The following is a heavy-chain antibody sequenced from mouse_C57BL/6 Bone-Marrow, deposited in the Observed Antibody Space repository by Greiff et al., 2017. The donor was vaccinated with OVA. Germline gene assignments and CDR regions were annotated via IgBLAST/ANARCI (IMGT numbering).Heavy chain of an antibody. V-gene: IGHV3-8*01. D-gene: IGHD2-5*01. CDR3: ARSNYDYAKDY. CDR2: ISYSGST. Sequence: EVMLVESGPGLAKPSQSLSLTCSVTGYSITSDYWNWIRQFPGNKLEYMGYISYSGSTYYNQSLKSRISITRDTSRNQYYLLLNSVTTEDTATYYCARSNYDYAKDYWGQGTSVTVSS. CDR1: GYSITSDY. J-gene: IGHJ4*01.